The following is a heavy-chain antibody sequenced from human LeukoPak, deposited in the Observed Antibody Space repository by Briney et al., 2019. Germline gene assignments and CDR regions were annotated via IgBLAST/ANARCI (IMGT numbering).Heavy chain of an antibody. J-gene: IGHJ6*02. CDR3: ASRFCSTCICYPARWSPYALDV. Sequence: KASETLSLTCAVSDASFSGYFWIWIRQPPGKGLVWIGEINHSCSTKYNPSLNSRVTISVDTSKSQSSLNLSSVTAADTAVYYCASRFCSTCICYPARWSPYALDVWGQGTTVIVSS. CDR2: INHSCST. V-gene: IGHV4-34*01. CDR1: DASFSGYF. D-gene: IGHD2-2*01.